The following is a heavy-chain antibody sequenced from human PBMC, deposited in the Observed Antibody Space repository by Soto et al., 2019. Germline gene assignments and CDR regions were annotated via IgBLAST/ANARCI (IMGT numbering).Heavy chain of an antibody. CDR3: AKDPGTGGEVMYYFDY. CDR1: GFTFSSYG. V-gene: IGHV3-30*18. Sequence: QVQLVESGGGVVQPGRSLRLSCAASGFTFSSYGMHWVRQAPGKGLEWVAVISYDGSNKYYADSVKGRFTISRDNSKNTLYLQMNSLRAEDTAVYYCAKDPGTGGEVMYYFDYWGQGTLVTVSS. J-gene: IGHJ4*02. CDR2: ISYDGSNK. D-gene: IGHD3-16*01.